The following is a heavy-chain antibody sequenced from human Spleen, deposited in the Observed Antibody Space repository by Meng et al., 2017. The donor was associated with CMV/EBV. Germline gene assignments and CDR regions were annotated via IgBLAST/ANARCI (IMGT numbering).Heavy chain of an antibody. Sequence: KVSCKASGGTFSRYAISWGRQAPGQGIEWMGGIIHILGIANYAQKFQGRVTITADKSTSTAYMELSSLRSEDTAVYYCAREEGSRFDPWGQGTLVTVSS. CDR3: AREEGSRFDP. V-gene: IGHV1-69*10. CDR1: GGTFSRYA. CDR2: IIHILGIA. J-gene: IGHJ5*02.